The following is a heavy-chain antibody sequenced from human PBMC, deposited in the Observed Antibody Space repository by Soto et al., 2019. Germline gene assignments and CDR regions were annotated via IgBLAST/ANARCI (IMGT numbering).Heavy chain of an antibody. CDR3: AKDGYCSSTSCYFPDWFDP. CDR1: GFTFSSYA. D-gene: IGHD2-2*03. CDR2: ISGSGDST. J-gene: IGHJ5*02. Sequence: GGSLRLSCAASGFTFSSYAMSWVRQAPGKGLEWVSAISGSGDSTYYADSVKGRFIISRDNFKNTLYLQMNSLRAEDTAVYYCAKDGYCSSTSCYFPDWFDPWGQGTLVTV. V-gene: IGHV3-23*01.